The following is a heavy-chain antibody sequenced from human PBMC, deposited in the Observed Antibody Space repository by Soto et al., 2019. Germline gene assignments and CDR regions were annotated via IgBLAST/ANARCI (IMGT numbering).Heavy chain of an antibody. V-gene: IGHV1-69*02. J-gene: IGHJ4*02. CDR3: ASGLSSSWPSFDY. CDR1: GGTFSSYT. Sequence: QVQLVQSGAEVKKPGSSVKVSCKASGGTFSSYTISWVRQAPGQGPEWMGRIIPILGIANYAQKFQGRVTITADQSTSTAYMELSSLRSEDTAVYYCASGLSSSWPSFDYWGQGTLVTVSS. CDR2: IIPILGIA. D-gene: IGHD6-13*01.